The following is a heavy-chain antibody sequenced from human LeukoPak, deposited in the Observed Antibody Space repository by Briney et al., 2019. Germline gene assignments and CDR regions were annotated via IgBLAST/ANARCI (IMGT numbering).Heavy chain of an antibody. Sequence: GGSLRLSCAASGFTFSSYAMSWVRQAPGKGLEWVSAISGSGGSTYYADSVKGRFTISRDNSKNTLYLQMNSLRAEDTAVYYCVTNRRVVVVAADWFDPWGQGTLVTVSS. CDR1: GFTFSSYA. J-gene: IGHJ5*02. D-gene: IGHD2-15*01. CDR2: ISGSGGST. V-gene: IGHV3-23*01. CDR3: VTNRRVVVVAADWFDP.